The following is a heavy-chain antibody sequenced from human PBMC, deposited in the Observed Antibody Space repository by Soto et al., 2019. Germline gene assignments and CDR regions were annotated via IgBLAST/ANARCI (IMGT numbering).Heavy chain of an antibody. Sequence: GGSLRLSCAASGFTFSSYSMNWVRQAPGKGLEWVSSISSSSSYIYYADSVKGRFTISRDNTKNTLYLQMNSLRAEDTAVYFCAKDIYSSGYYDGLFDYWGQGTLVTVSS. V-gene: IGHV3-21*04. D-gene: IGHD3-22*01. CDR1: GFTFSSYS. CDR3: AKDIYSSGYYDGLFDY. CDR2: ISSSSSYI. J-gene: IGHJ4*02.